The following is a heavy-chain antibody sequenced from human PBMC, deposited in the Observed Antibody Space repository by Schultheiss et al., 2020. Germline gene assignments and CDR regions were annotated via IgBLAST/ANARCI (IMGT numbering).Heavy chain of an antibody. D-gene: IGHD2-21*01. V-gene: IGHV4-61*02. CDR2: IYTSGST. CDR1: GGSISSGSYY. J-gene: IGHJ1*01. CDR3: AKDLAVVIAKYFQH. Sequence: LRLSCAVSGGSISSGSYYWSWIRQPAGKGLEWIGRIYTSGSTNYNPSLKSRVTISVDTSKNQFSLKLSSVTAADTAVYYCAKDLAVVIAKYFQHWGQGTLGTVAS.